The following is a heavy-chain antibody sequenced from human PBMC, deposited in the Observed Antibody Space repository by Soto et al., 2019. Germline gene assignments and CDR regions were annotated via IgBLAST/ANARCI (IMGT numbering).Heavy chain of an antibody. V-gene: IGHV3-30*18. J-gene: IGHJ4*02. CDR3: AKGPRPTANGRKYDFWSGYYRSRGRNFDY. D-gene: IGHD3-3*01. CDR2: ISYDGSNK. Sequence: GGSLRLSCAASGFTFSSYGMHWVRQAPGKGLEWVAVISYDGSNKYYADSVKGRFTISRDNSKNTLYLQRNSLRAEDTAVYYCAKGPRPTANGRKYDFWSGYYRSRGRNFDYWGQGTLVTVSS. CDR1: GFTFSSYG.